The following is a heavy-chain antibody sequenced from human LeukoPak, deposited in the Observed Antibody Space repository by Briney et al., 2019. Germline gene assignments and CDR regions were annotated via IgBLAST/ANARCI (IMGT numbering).Heavy chain of an antibody. Sequence: GRSLRLSCAASGFTFSSYGMHWVRQAPGKGLEWVAVISYDGSNKYYADSVKGRFTISRDNSKNTLYLQMNSLKAEDTAVYYCATSVGYDSSGSPYFDYWGQGTLVTVSS. D-gene: IGHD3-22*01. CDR3: ATSVGYDSSGSPYFDY. CDR2: ISYDGSNK. V-gene: IGHV3-30*03. J-gene: IGHJ4*02. CDR1: GFTFSSYG.